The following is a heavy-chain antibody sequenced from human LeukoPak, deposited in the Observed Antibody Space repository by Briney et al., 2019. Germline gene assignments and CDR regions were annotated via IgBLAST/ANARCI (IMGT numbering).Heavy chain of an antibody. CDR2: IRHDGSYK. CDR1: GFTFTSYG. D-gene: IGHD1-1*01. V-gene: IGHV3-30*02. Sequence: GGSLRLSCVVSGFTFTSYGVHWVRQAPSKGPEWVAFIRHDGSYKDYADSVKGRFTISRDNSKNTLYLQMNSLTTEDTAVYYCAKSPWNGKFRAYFDYWGQGTLVTVSS. J-gene: IGHJ4*02. CDR3: AKSPWNGKFRAYFDY.